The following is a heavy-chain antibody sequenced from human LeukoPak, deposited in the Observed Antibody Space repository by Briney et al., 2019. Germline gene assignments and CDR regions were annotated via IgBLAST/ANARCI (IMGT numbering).Heavy chain of an antibody. Sequence: QPGRSLRHSCAASGFTFSSYAMHWVRQAPGKGLEWVAVISYDGSNKYYADSVKGRFTISRDNSKNTLYLQMNSLRAEDTAVYYCARDSADVLLWFGEHSNWFDPWGQGTLVTVSS. CDR3: ARDSADVLLWFGEHSNWFDP. CDR1: GFTFSSYA. V-gene: IGHV3-30-3*01. D-gene: IGHD3-10*01. J-gene: IGHJ5*02. CDR2: ISYDGSNK.